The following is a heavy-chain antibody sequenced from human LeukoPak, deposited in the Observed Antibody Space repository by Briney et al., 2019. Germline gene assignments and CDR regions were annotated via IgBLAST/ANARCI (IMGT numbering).Heavy chain of an antibody. V-gene: IGHV3-23*01. J-gene: IGHJ4*02. Sequence: GGSPRLSCAASGASGFTFSSYAVTWVRQAPGKGLEWVSSVSGSGHSIYYADSVKGRFTISRDNSKNTLYLQMNSLRAEDTAVYYCAKYYYDFWSGYPYYFDYWGQGTLVTVSS. CDR2: VSGSGHSI. CDR3: AKYYYDFWSGYPYYFDY. D-gene: IGHD3-3*01. CDR1: GFTFSSYA.